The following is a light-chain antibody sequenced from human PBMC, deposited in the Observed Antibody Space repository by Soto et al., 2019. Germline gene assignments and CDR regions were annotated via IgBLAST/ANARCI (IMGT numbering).Light chain of an antibody. Sequence: QAVVTQEPSLTVSPGGTATLTCGSSTGPVTSGHSPYWFQQKPGQAPRLLIYETSNRHSWTPARFSGSLLGGEAALTLSGEQPEDEAEYYCLLFYSGPFVFGTGTKVTVL. CDR1: TGPVTSGHS. V-gene: IGLV7-46*01. J-gene: IGLJ1*01. CDR2: ETS. CDR3: LLFYSGPFV.